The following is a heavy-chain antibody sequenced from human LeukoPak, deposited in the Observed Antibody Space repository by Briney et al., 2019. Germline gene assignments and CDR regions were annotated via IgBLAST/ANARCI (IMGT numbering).Heavy chain of an antibody. CDR1: GFTFSSYA. J-gene: IGHJ4*02. CDR2: ISGSGGST. V-gene: IGHV3-23*01. D-gene: IGHD3-22*01. CDR3: AKALYYYDSSGYYPFDY. Sequence: QPGGSLRLSCAASGFTFSSYAMSWVRQAPGKGLEWVSAISGSGGSTYYADSVKGRFTISRDNSKNTLYLQMNSLRAEDTAVYYCAKALYYYDSSGYYPFDYWGQETLVTVPS.